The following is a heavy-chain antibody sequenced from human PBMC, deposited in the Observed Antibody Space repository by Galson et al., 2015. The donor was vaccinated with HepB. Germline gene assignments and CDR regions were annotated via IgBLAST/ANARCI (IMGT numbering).Heavy chain of an antibody. CDR2: ITGSSSPI. Sequence: SLRLSCAASGFTFSSYTMNWVRQAPGKGLEWVSYITGSSSPIYYADSVRGRFSIYRDNAENSLYLQINSLRAEDTAVYYCAREASYHYMDVWGKGTTVTVSS. V-gene: IGHV3-48*01. J-gene: IGHJ6*03. CDR1: GFTFSSYT. CDR3: AREASYHYMDV.